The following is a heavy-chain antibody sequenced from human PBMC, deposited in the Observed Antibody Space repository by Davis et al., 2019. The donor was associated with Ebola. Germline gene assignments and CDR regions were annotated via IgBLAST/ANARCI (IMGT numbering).Heavy chain of an antibody. D-gene: IGHD2-21*02. CDR1: GGSFSGYY. CDR3: AKGVYCGGDCYLDY. V-gene: IGHV4-34*01. CDR2: INHSGST. J-gene: IGHJ4*02. Sequence: PSETLSLTCAVYGGSFSGYYWSWIRQPPGKGLEWIGEINHSGSTNYNPSLKSRVAISVDTSKNQFSLKLSSVTAADTAVYYCAKGVYCGGDCYLDYWGQGTLVTVSS.